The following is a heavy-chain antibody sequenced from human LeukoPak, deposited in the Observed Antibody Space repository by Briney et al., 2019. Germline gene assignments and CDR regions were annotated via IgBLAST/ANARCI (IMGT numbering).Heavy chain of an antibody. CDR1: GGSISSYY. J-gene: IGHJ4*02. CDR3: ARNYDNSGYTAFGY. Sequence: SETLSLTCTVSGGSISSYYRSWIRQSPGKGLEWIGHIYSSGSTNYNPSLKSRVTVSMDTSKNQFSLKLSSVTAADTALYYCARNYDNSGYTAFGYWGRGTLVTVSS. V-gene: IGHV4-59*01. CDR2: IYSSGST. D-gene: IGHD3-22*01.